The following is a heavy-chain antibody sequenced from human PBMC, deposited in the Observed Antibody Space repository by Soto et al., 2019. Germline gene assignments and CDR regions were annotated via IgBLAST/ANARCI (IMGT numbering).Heavy chain of an antibody. CDR3: TTSHAGELNN. J-gene: IGHJ4*02. D-gene: IGHD1-7*01. Sequence: QVQLQESGPGLVKPSGTLSLTCAVSGGSISSSSWWPWVRQSPGKGLEWIGEIFESGATKYNPSLKRRRTMSEDKSKNQFSLNLSSLTAADTAVYFCTTSHAGELNNWGQGTLVTVSS. V-gene: IGHV4-4*02. CDR2: IFESGAT. CDR1: GGSISSSSW.